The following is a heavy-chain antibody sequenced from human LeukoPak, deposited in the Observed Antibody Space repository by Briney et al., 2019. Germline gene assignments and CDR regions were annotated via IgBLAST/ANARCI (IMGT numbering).Heavy chain of an antibody. CDR2: IYSGDST. CDR3: ARDRLYYYDSSGTFDY. Sequence: PGGSLRLSCAASGFTVSSNYMTWVRQAPGKGLEWVSVIYSGDSTYYADSVKGRFTISRDNSKNTLYLQMNSLRAEDTAVYYCARDRLYYYDSSGTFDYWGQGTLVTVSS. V-gene: IGHV3-66*01. D-gene: IGHD3-22*01. J-gene: IGHJ4*02. CDR1: GFTVSSNY.